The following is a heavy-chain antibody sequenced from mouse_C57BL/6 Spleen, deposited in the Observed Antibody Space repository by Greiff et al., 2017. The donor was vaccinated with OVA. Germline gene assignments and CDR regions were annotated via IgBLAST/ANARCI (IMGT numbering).Heavy chain of an antibody. J-gene: IGHJ1*03. CDR1: GYTFTSYG. Sequence: VQLQQSGAELARPGASVKLSCKASGYTFTSYGISWVKQRTGQGLEWIGEIYPRSGNTYYNEKFKGKATLTADKSSSTAYMELRSLTSEDSAVYFCARGTTVGENWYFDVWGTGTTVTVSS. CDR3: ARGTTVGENWYFDV. D-gene: IGHD1-1*01. CDR2: IYPRSGNT. V-gene: IGHV1-81*01.